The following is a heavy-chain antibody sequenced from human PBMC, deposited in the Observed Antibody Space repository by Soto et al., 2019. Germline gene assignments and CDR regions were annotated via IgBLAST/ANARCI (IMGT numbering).Heavy chain of an antibody. V-gene: IGHV3-20*01. CDR3: ARMGGDYYYYYYMDV. Sequence: LRLSCAASGFTFDDYGMSWVRQAPGKGLEWVSGINWNGGSTGYADSVKGRFTISRDNAKNSLYLQMNSLRAEDTALYHCARMGGDYYYYYYMDVWGKGTTVTVSS. CDR1: GFTFDDYG. CDR2: INWNGGST. D-gene: IGHD1-26*01. J-gene: IGHJ6*03.